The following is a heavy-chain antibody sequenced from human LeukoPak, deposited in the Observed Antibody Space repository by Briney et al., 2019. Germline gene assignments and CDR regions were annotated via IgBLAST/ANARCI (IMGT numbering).Heavy chain of an antibody. Sequence: PGGSLRLSCAASGFTFSSYSMNWVRQAPGKGLEWVSSISSSSSYIYYADSVKGRFTISRDNAKNSLYLQMNSLRAEDTAVYYCAGGHEVVAATLYYFDYWGQGTLVTVSS. CDR1: GFTFSSYS. D-gene: IGHD2-15*01. V-gene: IGHV3-21*01. CDR2: ISSSSSYI. J-gene: IGHJ4*02. CDR3: AGGHEVVAATLYYFDY.